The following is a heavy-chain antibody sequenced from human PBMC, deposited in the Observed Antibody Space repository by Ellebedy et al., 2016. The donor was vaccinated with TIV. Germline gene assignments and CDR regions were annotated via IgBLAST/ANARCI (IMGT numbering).Heavy chain of an antibody. D-gene: IGHD3-9*01. CDR2: LGSSGITI. J-gene: IGHJ4*02. CDR1: GFTLSRYE. V-gene: IGHV3-48*03. CDR3: AKGQSTDFYWFTMGH. Sequence: GESLKISCVASGFTLSRYEMIWLRQAPGKGLEWVSRLGSSGITIEYADSVKGRFTISRDSAKNSLYLQMNSLRVEDTAVYYCAKGQSTDFYWFTMGHWGQGTLVTVSP.